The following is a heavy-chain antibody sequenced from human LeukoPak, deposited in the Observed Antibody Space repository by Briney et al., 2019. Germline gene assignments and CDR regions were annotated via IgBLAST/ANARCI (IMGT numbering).Heavy chain of an antibody. CDR3: AKEHYYDSSGYYVNHAFDI. D-gene: IGHD3-22*01. V-gene: IGHV3-30*18. J-gene: IGHJ3*02. CDR2: ISYDGSNK. Sequence: GGSLRLSCAASGFTFSSYGMHWVRQAPGKGLEWVAVISYDGSNKYYADSVKGRFTISRDNSKNTLYLQMNSLRAGDTAVYYCAKEHYYDSSGYYVNHAFDIWGQGTMVTVSS. CDR1: GFTFSSYG.